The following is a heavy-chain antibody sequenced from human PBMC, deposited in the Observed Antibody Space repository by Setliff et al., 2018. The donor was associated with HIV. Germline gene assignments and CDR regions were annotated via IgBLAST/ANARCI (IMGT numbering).Heavy chain of an antibody. CDR2: INPSGGST. V-gene: IGHV1-46*01. D-gene: IGHD3-22*01. CDR3: AGGLVYHDSSGYCPH. Sequence: ASVKVSCKASGYTFTSYYMHWVRQAPGQGLEWMGIINPSGGSTSYAQKLQGRVTMTTDTSTSTVYMELSSLGSEDTAVYYCAGGLVYHDSSGYCPHWGQGTLVTVSS. J-gene: IGHJ1*01. CDR1: GYTFTSYY.